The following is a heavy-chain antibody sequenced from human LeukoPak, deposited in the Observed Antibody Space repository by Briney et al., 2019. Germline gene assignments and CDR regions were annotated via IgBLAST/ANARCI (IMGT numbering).Heavy chain of an antibody. Sequence: ASVKVSCKASGYTFTSYGISWVRQAPGQGLEWMGWISAYNGNTNYAQKLQGRVTMTTATSTITAYMELRSLTSDDTGVYYCARRGMARDFDYWGQGTLVTVSS. D-gene: IGHD6-13*01. V-gene: IGHV1-18*01. CDR2: ISAYNGNT. CDR3: ARRGMARDFDY. J-gene: IGHJ4*02. CDR1: GYTFTSYG.